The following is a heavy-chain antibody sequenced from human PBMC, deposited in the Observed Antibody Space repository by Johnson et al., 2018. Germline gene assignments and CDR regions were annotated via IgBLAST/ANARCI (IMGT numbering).Heavy chain of an antibody. V-gene: IGHV3-21*01. D-gene: IGHD3-22*01. Sequence: VQLVQSGGGLVKPGGSLRLSCAASGFTFRSYSINWVRQAPGKGLEWVSSISSSSSYIYYADLVQGRFTISRDNAKNSLYLQMNSLRAEDPAVYYWARHLESTYYYDSSGYRNKNPFDIWGQGTMVTVSS. CDR3: ARHLESTYYYDSSGYRNKNPFDI. J-gene: IGHJ3*02. CDR2: ISSSSSYI. CDR1: GFTFRSYS.